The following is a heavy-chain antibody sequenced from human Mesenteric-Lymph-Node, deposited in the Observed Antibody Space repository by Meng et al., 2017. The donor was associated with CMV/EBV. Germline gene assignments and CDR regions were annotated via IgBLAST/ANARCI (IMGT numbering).Heavy chain of an antibody. CDR1: GFTFNNYE. D-gene: IGHD7-27*01. Sequence: GGSLRLSCAASGFTFNNYEMIWVRQAPGGGLEWISYIDGSANDIHYADSVKGRFTISRDNSKNTLYLQMNSLRAEDTAVYYCARDNPNWGFDGGFDYWGQGTLVTVSS. V-gene: IGHV3-48*03. CDR3: ARDNPNWGFDGGFDY. CDR2: IDGSANDI. J-gene: IGHJ4*02.